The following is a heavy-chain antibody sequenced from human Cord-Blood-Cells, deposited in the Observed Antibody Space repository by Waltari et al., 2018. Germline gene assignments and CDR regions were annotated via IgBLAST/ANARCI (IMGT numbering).Heavy chain of an antibody. CDR3: ARPEVYGDYQPYYYYGMDV. CDR2: VDYSGTT. V-gene: IGHV4-39*01. D-gene: IGHD4-17*01. Sequence: QLQLQESGPGLVKPSETLSLTCTVSGGSISSSSYYWGWLRQPPGKGLEWIGSVDYSGTTYHNPPLTSRVTISVDTSKNQFSLKLSSVTAADTAVYDCARPEVYGDYQPYYYYGMDVWGQGTTVTVSS. J-gene: IGHJ6*02. CDR1: GGSISSSSYY.